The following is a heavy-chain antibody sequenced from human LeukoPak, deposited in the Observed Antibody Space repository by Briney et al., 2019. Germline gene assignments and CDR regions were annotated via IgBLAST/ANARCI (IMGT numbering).Heavy chain of an antibody. CDR3: AKGRGTGTYYFDY. CDR1: GFTFATYA. CDR2: LSGSGIST. V-gene: IGHV3-23*01. D-gene: IGHD3/OR15-3a*01. Sequence: PGGSLRLSCAASGFTFATYAMTWVRQAPGKGLEWAAALSGSGISTYYADSVKGRFTISTANSENTLHLQMDGLRAEDTAVYFCAKGRGTGTYYFDYWGRGILVTVSS. J-gene: IGHJ4*02.